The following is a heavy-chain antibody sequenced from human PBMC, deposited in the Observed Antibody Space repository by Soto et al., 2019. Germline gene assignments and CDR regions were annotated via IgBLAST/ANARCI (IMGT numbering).Heavy chain of an antibody. J-gene: IGHJ4*02. CDR3: AKSRPYDWGPFDY. D-gene: IGHD3-16*01. V-gene: IGHV3-30-3*02. Sequence: GGSLRLSCAASGFTFSSYAMHWVRQAPGKGLEWVAVISYDGSNKYYADSVKGRFTISRDNSKNTLYLQMNSLRAEDTAVYYCAKSRPYDWGPFDYWGQGTLVTVSS. CDR2: ISYDGSNK. CDR1: GFTFSSYA.